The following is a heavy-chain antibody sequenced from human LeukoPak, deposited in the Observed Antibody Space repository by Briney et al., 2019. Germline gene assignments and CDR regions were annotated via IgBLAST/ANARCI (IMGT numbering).Heavy chain of an antibody. CDR3: AKDQAAAGTEWFDP. V-gene: IGHV3-23*01. D-gene: IGHD6-13*01. Sequence: PGGSLRLSCVASGFTFSSYAMTWVRQAPGKGLEWVSGISGGGGYTDYADSVKGRFTISRDTSKSTLYLQMNNLRVEDTAVYYCAKDQAAAGTEWFDPWGQGTLVTVSS. CDR1: GFTFSSYA. J-gene: IGHJ5*02. CDR2: ISGGGGYT.